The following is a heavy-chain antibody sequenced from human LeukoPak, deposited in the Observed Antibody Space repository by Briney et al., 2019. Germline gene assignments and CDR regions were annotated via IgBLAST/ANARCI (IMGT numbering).Heavy chain of an antibody. J-gene: IGHJ3*02. CDR2: ISSSGST. V-gene: IGHV4-61*02. CDR1: GDSISSGDYY. D-gene: IGHD3-22*01. Sequence: SETLSLTCTVSGDSISSGDYYWRWIRQPAGKGLEWIGRISSSGSTNYNPSLKRRVTISVDTSKNQFSLKLSSVTAADTAVYFCARGPYSYDSSGAFDIWGQGTMVTVSS. CDR3: ARGPYSYDSSGAFDI.